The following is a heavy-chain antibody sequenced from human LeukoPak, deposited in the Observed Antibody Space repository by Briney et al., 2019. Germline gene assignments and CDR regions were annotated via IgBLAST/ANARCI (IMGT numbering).Heavy chain of an antibody. CDR1: GFTVSGTY. CDR2: INDVSGDI. CDR3: ARDTFQPGLIDC. V-gene: IGHV3-21*05. J-gene: IGHJ4*02. Sequence: GGSLRLSCAASGFTVSGTYMDWVRQAPGKGLEWVSYINDVSGDIHYADSVKGRFTISRDNAKNTLYLQMNSLRAEDTAVYYCARDTFQPGLIDCWGQGTLVTVSS. D-gene: IGHD2-2*01.